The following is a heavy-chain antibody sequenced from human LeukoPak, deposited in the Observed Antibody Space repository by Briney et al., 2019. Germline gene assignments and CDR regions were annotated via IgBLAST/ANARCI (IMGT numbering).Heavy chain of an antibody. Sequence: PGGSLRLSCAASGFTFSTYNMNWVRHAPGKGLEWISSITSSSSYIYYADSVKGRFTISRDNAKNSLYLQMNSLRAEDTAVYYCARVIVFRGYMDVWGKGTTVTVSS. J-gene: IGHJ6*03. CDR2: ITSSSSYI. V-gene: IGHV3-21*01. D-gene: IGHD1-26*01. CDR3: ARVIVFRGYMDV. CDR1: GFTFSTYN.